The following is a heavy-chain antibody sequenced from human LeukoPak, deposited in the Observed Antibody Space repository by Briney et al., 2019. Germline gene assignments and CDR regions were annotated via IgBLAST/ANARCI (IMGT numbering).Heavy chain of an antibody. CDR1: GYTFTGYY. CDR3: ARVTPGHNWFGP. Sequence: ASVKVSCKASGYTFTGYYMHWVRQAPGQGLEWMGWINPNSGGTNYAQKFQGRVTMTRDTSISTAYMELSRLRSDDTAVYYCARVTPGHNWFGPWGQGTLVTVSS. V-gene: IGHV1-2*02. J-gene: IGHJ5*02. CDR2: INPNSGGT.